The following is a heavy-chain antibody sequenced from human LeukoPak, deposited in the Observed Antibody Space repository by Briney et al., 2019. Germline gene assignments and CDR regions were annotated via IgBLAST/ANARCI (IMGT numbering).Heavy chain of an antibody. CDR2: ITSRSSYI. CDR3: ARADHDSDSRGDF. J-gene: IGHJ4*02. CDR1: GFTFSSYS. D-gene: IGHD3-22*01. V-gene: IGHV3-21*01. Sequence: PGGSLRLSCAASGFTFSSYSMNWVRQAPGKGLEWVSSITSRSSYIYYADSVKGRFTISRDNAKNSLYLQMSSLRAEDTAVYYCARADHDSDSRGDFWCQGTLVTVSS.